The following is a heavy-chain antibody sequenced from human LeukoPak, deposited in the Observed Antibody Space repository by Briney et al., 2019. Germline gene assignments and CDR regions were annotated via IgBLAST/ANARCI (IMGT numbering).Heavy chain of an antibody. CDR1: GFTFSSYS. CDR2: ISSSSSYI. J-gene: IGHJ4*02. D-gene: IGHD1-26*01. Sequence: GGSLRLSCAASGFTFSSYSMNWVRQAPGKGLEWVSSISSSSSYIYYADSVKGRFTISRDNAKNSLYLQMNSLRAEDTAVYYCARFRIVGAIYYFDYWGQGTLVNVSS. CDR3: ARFRIVGAIYYFDY. V-gene: IGHV3-21*01.